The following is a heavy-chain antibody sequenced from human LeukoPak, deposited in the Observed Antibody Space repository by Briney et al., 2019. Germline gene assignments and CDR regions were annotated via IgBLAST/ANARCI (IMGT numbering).Heavy chain of an antibody. V-gene: IGHV4-30-4*01. CDR2: IYYSGST. CDR1: GGSISSGDYY. J-gene: IGHJ5*02. CDR3: AREEYYYGSGSSNWFDP. Sequence: SETLSLTCTVSGGSISSGDYYWSWIRQPPGKGLEWIGNIYYSGSTYYNPSPKSRVTISVDTSKNQFSLKLSSVTAADTAVYYCAREEYYYGSGSSNWFDPWGQGTLVTVSS. D-gene: IGHD3-10*01.